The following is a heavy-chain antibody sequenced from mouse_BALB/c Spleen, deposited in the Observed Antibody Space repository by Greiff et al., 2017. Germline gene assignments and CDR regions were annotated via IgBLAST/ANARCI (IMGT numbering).Heavy chain of an antibody. V-gene: IGHV1-52*01. D-gene: IGHD1-2*01. Sequence: QVQLQQSGAELVRPGASVKLSCKASGYTFTSYWMNWVKQRPEQGLEWIGRIDPYDSETHYNQKFKDKAILTVDKSSSTAYMQLSSLTSEDSAVYYCAREGTTATFYAMDYWGQGTSVTVSS. CDR2: IDPYDSET. CDR1: GYTFTSYW. J-gene: IGHJ4*01. CDR3: AREGTTATFYAMDY.